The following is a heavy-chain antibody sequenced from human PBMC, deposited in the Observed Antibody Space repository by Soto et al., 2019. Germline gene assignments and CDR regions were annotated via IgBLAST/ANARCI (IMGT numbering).Heavy chain of an antibody. CDR2: TYYRSKWYN. Sequence: SQTLSLTCAISGDSVSSNSAAWIWLRQSPSRGLEWLGRTYYRSKWYNDYAVSVKSRITINPDTSKNQFSLQLTSVTPEDTAVYYCARRLTSQGDMDVWGKGTTVTVSS. CDR3: ARRLTSQGDMDV. V-gene: IGHV6-1*01. J-gene: IGHJ6*03. D-gene: IGHD2-2*01. CDR1: GDSVSSNSAA.